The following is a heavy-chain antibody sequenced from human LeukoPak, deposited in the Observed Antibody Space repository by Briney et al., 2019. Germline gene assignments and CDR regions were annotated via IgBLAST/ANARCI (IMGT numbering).Heavy chain of an antibody. D-gene: IGHD3-10*01. CDR1: GGSIGSYY. Sequence: SETLSLTCAVSGGSIGSYYWSWLRQPPGRGLEWIGYIYYSGSTNYNPSLKSRVTISVDTSKNQFSLKLSSVTAADTAVYYCARRVMVRGVPPNNWFDPWGQGTLVTVSS. CDR2: IYYSGST. CDR3: ARRVMVRGVPPNNWFDP. J-gene: IGHJ5*02. V-gene: IGHV4-59*12.